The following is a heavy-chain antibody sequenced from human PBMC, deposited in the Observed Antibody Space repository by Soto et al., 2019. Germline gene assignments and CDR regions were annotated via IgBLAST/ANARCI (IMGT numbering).Heavy chain of an antibody. J-gene: IGHJ6*02. CDR2: IDPSDSYT. Sequence: GESLKISCKGSGYSFTSYWISWVRQMPGKGLEWMGRIDPSDSYTNYSPSFQGHVTISADKSISTAYLQWSSLKASDTAMYYCARGFWSGYLYYYYYGMDVWAKGPRSPSP. D-gene: IGHD3-3*01. CDR1: GYSFTSYW. V-gene: IGHV5-10-1*01. CDR3: ARGFWSGYLYYYYYGMDV.